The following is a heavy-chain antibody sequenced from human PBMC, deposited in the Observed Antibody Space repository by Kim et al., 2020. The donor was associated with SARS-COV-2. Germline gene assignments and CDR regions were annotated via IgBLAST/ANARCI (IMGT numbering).Heavy chain of an antibody. CDR3: ARIRGYYYDSSGYYFFDY. Sequence: SETLSLTCTVSGGSISSSSYYWGWIRQPPGKGLEWIGSIYYSGSTYYNPSLKSRFTISVDTSKNQFSLKLSSVTAADTAVYYCARIRGYYYDSSGYYFFDYWGQGTLVTVSS. D-gene: IGHD3-22*01. CDR2: IYYSGST. CDR1: GGSISSSSYY. V-gene: IGHV4-39*01. J-gene: IGHJ4*02.